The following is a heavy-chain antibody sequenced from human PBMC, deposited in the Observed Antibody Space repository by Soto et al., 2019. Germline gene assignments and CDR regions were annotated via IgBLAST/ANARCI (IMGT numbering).Heavy chain of an antibody. CDR1: GFRFSDYY. V-gene: IGHV3-11*01. J-gene: IGHJ6*03. Sequence: QVQLVESGGGLVKPGGSLRLSSAASGFRFSDYYMSWIRQAPGKGLEWVSYISSSGSNIYYADSVKGRFTMSRDNAKNSLYLQMNSLRAEDTALYYCARVGYGSGSYTISYYFYYMDVWGKGTPVTVSS. CDR2: ISSSGSNI. D-gene: IGHD3-10*01. CDR3: ARVGYGSGSYTISYYFYYMDV.